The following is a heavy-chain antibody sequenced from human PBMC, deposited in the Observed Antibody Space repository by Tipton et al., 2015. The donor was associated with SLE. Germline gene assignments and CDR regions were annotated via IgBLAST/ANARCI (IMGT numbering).Heavy chain of an antibody. V-gene: IGHV4-61*01. D-gene: IGHD3-16*02. CDR3: ARAMITFGGVIVGFDY. Sequence: TLSLTCTVSGGSINGGSYFWNWIRQPPGKALEWIGYIYDTGAIKYNPSLKSRVAISVDTSARQVSLTLSSVTAADTAVYYCARAMITFGGVIVGFDYWGQGALVTVSS. J-gene: IGHJ4*02. CDR2: IYDTGAI. CDR1: GGSINGGSYF.